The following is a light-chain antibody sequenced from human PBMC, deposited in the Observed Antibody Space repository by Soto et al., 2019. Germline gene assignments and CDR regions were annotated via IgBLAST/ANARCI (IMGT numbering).Light chain of an antibody. V-gene: IGLV2-8*01. CDR3: SSYAGSNNLV. Sequence: QAALTQPPSASGSPXXXXTISCTGTSSDVGGYNYVSWYQQHPGKAPKLMIYEVSKRPSGVPDRFSGSKSGNTASLTVSGLQAEDEADYYCSSYAGSNNLVFGGGTKLTVL. CDR2: EVS. CDR1: SSDVGGYNY. J-gene: IGLJ2*01.